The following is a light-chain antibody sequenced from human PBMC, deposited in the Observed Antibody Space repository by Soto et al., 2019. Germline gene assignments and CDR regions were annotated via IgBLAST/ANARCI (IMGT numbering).Light chain of an antibody. CDR2: GAS. CDR3: QQYDSSRL. V-gene: IGKV3-20*01. CDR1: QSVDSRY. J-gene: IGKJ2*01. Sequence: EIVLTQSPGTLSLSPGERATLSCRASQSVDSRYLAWYQQKPGRPPRLLIYGASSRATGIPDRFSGSGSGTDFTLTISRLEPEDFAMYYCQQYDSSRLFGQGTKLEIK.